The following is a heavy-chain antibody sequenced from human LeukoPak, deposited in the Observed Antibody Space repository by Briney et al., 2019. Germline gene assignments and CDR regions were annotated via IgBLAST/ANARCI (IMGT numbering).Heavy chain of an antibody. J-gene: IGHJ6*02. CDR1: GYTFTSYY. Sequence: ASVKVSCKASGYTFTSYYMHWVRQAPGQGLEWMGIINPSGGSTSYAQKFQGRVTMTRNTSIGTAYMELSSLRSEDTAVYYCARGPIFWTGSTYGMDVWGQGTTVTVSS. V-gene: IGHV1-46*01. D-gene: IGHD3/OR15-3a*01. CDR2: INPSGGST. CDR3: ARGPIFWTGSTYGMDV.